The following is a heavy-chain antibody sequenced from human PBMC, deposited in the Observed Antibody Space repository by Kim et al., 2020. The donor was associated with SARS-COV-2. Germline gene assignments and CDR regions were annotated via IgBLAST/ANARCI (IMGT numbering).Heavy chain of an antibody. CDR3: ARGKGPYGWFDP. V-gene: IGHV3-74*01. D-gene: IGHD4-17*01. CDR2: ISHDGTST. Sequence: GGSLRLSCAASGFTVSSYWMHWVRHAPGKGLVWVSRISHDGTSTYYADSVKGRFTISRDSATNILFLQMSGLRVEDTGVYYCARGKGPYGWFDPWGQGTLVSVSS. J-gene: IGHJ5*02. CDR1: GFTVSSYW.